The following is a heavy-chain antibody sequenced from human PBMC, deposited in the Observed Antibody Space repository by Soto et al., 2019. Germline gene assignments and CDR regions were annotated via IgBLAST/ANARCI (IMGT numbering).Heavy chain of an antibody. J-gene: IGHJ4*02. V-gene: IGHV3-74*01. CDR1: GFTFSGYW. Sequence: GGSLRLSCAASGFTFSGYWMHWVRQAPGKGLVWVSGINNDGSRTTYADSVKGRFTISRDNAKNTLHLQMNGLRAEDTALYYCARDVGNEAGLDYWGQGSLVPVSS. D-gene: IGHD6-19*01. CDR3: ARDVGNEAGLDY. CDR2: INNDGSRT.